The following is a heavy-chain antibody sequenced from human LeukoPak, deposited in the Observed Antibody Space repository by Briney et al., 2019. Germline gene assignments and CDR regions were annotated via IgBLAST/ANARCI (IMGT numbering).Heavy chain of an antibody. CDR3: ARGSHNYYDMDV. J-gene: IGHJ6*02. CDR1: DGSFSGYY. CDR2: INHSGST. V-gene: IGHV4-34*01. Sequence: SETLSLTCALYDGSFSGYYWNWIRQPPGKGLEWIGEINHSGSTNYNPSLKSRVTISVDTSKSQFSLKVSSVTAADTAVYYCARGSHNYYDMDVWGQGTTVTVSS.